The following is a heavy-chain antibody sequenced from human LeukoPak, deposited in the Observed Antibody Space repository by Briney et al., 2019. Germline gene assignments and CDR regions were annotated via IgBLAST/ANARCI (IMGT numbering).Heavy chain of an antibody. Sequence: GASVKVSCKASGYTFTGYYMHWVRQAPGQGLEWMGRINPNSGGTNYAQKFQGRVTMIRDTSISTAYMELSSLRSDDTAVYYCAREQPADNYYGMDVWGQGTTVTVSS. D-gene: IGHD2-2*01. CDR1: GYTFTGYY. CDR2: INPNSGGT. J-gene: IGHJ6*02. CDR3: AREQPADNYYGMDV. V-gene: IGHV1-2*06.